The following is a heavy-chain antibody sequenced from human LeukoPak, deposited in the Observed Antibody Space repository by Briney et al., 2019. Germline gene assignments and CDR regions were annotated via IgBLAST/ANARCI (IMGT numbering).Heavy chain of an antibody. CDR3: AKAPSEWGDEFDY. CDR2: IYSGGST. V-gene: IGHV3-66*01. D-gene: IGHD1-26*01. Sequence: AGGSLRLSCAASGFTVSSNYMSWVRQAPGKGLEWVSIIYSGGSTYYADSVKGRFTISRDNSKNTLYLQMNSLRAEDTAVYYCAKAPSEWGDEFDYWGQGTLVTVSS. CDR1: GFTVSSNY. J-gene: IGHJ4*02.